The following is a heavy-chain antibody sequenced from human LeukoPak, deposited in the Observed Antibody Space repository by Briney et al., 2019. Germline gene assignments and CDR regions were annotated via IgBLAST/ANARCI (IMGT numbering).Heavy chain of an antibody. D-gene: IGHD2-2*01. V-gene: IGHV1-2*06. CDR3: ASRLYCSNTRCRNFPFAY. CDR1: GYTFTGYY. J-gene: IGHJ4*02. CDR2: INPNSGGT. Sequence: APVKVSCKASGYTFTGYYMHWVRQAPGQGLEWMGRINPNSGGTNYAQKFQGRVTMTRDTSISTAYMELSRLRSDDTAVYYCASRLYCSNTRCRNFPFAYWGQGTLVTVSS.